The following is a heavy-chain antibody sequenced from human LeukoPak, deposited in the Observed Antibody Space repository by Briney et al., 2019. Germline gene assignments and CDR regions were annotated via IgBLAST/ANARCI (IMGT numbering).Heavy chain of an antibody. D-gene: IGHD4-11*01. V-gene: IGHV4-34*01. J-gene: IGHJ4*02. CDR2: INHSGST. CDR1: GGSFSGYY. CDR3: ARGRSNYFSLDY. Sequence: PSETLSLTCAVYGGSFSGYYWSWIRQPPGKGLEWIGEINHSGSTNYNPSLKSRVTISVDTSKNQFSLKLSSVTAADTAVYYCARGRSNYFSLDYWGQGTLVTVSS.